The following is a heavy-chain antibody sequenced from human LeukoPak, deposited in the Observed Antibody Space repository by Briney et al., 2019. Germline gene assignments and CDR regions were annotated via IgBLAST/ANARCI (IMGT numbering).Heavy chain of an antibody. CDR1: GHTLIELP. J-gene: IGHJ4*02. CDR3: TTAFYIDGDPGY. CDR2: FDPEDGDT. V-gene: IGHV1-24*01. Sequence: ASVKVSCKVSGHTLIELPIHWVRQAPGKGFEWMGGFDPEDGDTIYAQRFQGRVTMTEDTSIETAYMEMSSLRFDDTAVYCCTTAFYIDGDPGYWGQGTLVTVSS. D-gene: IGHD4-17*01.